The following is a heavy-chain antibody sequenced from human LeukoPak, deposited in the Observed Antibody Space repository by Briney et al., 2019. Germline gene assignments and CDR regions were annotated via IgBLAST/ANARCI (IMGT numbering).Heavy chain of an antibody. CDR3: AREVGDCSGGSCYNRNAFDI. J-gene: IGHJ3*02. V-gene: IGHV1-2*02. D-gene: IGHD2-15*01. CDR2: INSNSGDT. CDR1: GYTFTAYY. Sequence: ASVKVSCKASGYTFTAYYLHWVRQAPGQGLEWMGWINSNSGDTNSAQKFQGRVTMTRDMSTSTVYMELSSLRSEDTAVYYCAREVGDCSGGSCYNRNAFDIWGQGTMVTVSS.